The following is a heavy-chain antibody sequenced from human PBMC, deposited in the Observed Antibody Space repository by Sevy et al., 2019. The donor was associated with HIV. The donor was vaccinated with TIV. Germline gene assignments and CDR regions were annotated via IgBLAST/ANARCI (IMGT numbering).Heavy chain of an antibody. CDR1: GYTFTDYY. CDR2: INPKSGGT. J-gene: IGHJ3*02. CDR3: VRGGGEGKMDDAFDI. V-gene: IGHV1-2*06. Sequence: ASVKVSCKASGYTFTDYYMFWVRQAPGQGLEWMGRINPKSGGTNHAQKFQGRVTMTRDTSITTAYMELSRLTSDDTAVFYCVRGGGEGKMDDAFDIWGQGTMVTVSS. D-gene: IGHD2-8*01.